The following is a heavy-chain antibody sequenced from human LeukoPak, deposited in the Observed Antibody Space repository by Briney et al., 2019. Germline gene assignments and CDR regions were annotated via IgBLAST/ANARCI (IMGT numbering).Heavy chain of an antibody. CDR2: ISGSGGST. J-gene: IGHJ4*02. D-gene: IGHD6-19*01. V-gene: IGHV3-23*01. CDR3: ASKCSPSSFDY. Sequence: GGSLRLSCAASGFTFSSYAMSWVRQAPGKGLEWVSAISGSGGSTYYADSVKGRFTISRDNAKNSLYLQMNSLRAEDTAVYYCASKCSPSSFDYWGQGTLVTVSS. CDR1: GFTFSSYA.